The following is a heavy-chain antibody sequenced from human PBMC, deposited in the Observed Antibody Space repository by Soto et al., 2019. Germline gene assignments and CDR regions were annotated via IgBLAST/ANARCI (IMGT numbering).Heavy chain of an antibody. CDR1: GGSISSGGYY. Sequence: SETLSLTCTVSGGSISSGGYYWSWIRQHPGKGLEWIGYIYYSGSTYYNPSLKSRVTISVDTSKNQFSLKLSSVTAAETAVYYCARDRRYYDLRLFDYWGQGTLVTVSS. J-gene: IGHJ4*02. D-gene: IGHD3-3*01. CDR2: IYYSGST. CDR3: ARDRRYYDLRLFDY. V-gene: IGHV4-31*03.